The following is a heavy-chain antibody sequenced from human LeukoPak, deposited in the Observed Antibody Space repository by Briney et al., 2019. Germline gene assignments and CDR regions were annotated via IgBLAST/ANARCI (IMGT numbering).Heavy chain of an antibody. J-gene: IGHJ6*02. D-gene: IGHD3-10*01. CDR1: GYTFTGYY. CDR2: INPNSGGT. CDR3: ARDRPMVRGVTHPYYYYGMDV. V-gene: IGHV1-2*04. Sequence: ASVKVSCKASGYTFTGYYMHWVRQAPGQGLEWMGWINPNSGGTNYAQKFQGWVTMTRGTSISTAYMELSRLRSDDTAVYYCARDRPMVRGVTHPYYYYGMDVWGQGTTVTVSS.